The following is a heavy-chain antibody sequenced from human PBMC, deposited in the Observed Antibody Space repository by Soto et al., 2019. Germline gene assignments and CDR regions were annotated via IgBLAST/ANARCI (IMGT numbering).Heavy chain of an antibody. CDR1: GYTFTSYG. Sequence: QVQLVQSGAEVKKPGASVKVSCKASGYTFTSYGISWVRQAPGQGLEWMGWISAYNGNTNYAQKLQGRVTMTTDTSTSTAYMELRSLRSDDTAVYYCARVMYYYGSGSSLRRTDLTKYYFDYWGQGTLVTVSS. D-gene: IGHD3-10*01. J-gene: IGHJ4*02. CDR2: ISAYNGNT. CDR3: ARVMYYYGSGSSLRRTDLTKYYFDY. V-gene: IGHV1-18*01.